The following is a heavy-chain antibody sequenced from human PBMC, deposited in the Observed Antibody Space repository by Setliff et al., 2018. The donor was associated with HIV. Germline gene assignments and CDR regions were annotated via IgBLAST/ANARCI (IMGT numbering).Heavy chain of an antibody. CDR2: INHSGST. CDR1: GGSFSGYY. Sequence: PSETLSLTCAVYGGSFSGYYWSWIRQPPGKGLEWIGEINHSGSTNYNPSLKSRVTISVDTSKNQFSLKLSSVTAADTAIYYCARGGGTTSRVAFDIWGQGTMVTVSS. CDR3: ARGGGTTSRVAFDI. V-gene: IGHV4-34*01. D-gene: IGHD1-1*01. J-gene: IGHJ3*02.